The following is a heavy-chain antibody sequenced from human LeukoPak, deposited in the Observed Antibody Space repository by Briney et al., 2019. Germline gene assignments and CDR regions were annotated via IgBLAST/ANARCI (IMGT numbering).Heavy chain of an antibody. V-gene: IGHV5-51*01. J-gene: IGHJ1*01. D-gene: IGHD3-22*01. CDR3: ARSDSSGPARGIQH. Sequence: GESLQISCKGSGYNFTNYWIGWVRQMPGKGLEWMGIIYPGDSATRYSPSFQGQVTISADKSISTAYLQWSSLKASDTALYYCARSDSSGPARGIQHWGQGTLVTVSS. CDR2: IYPGDSAT. CDR1: GYNFTNYW.